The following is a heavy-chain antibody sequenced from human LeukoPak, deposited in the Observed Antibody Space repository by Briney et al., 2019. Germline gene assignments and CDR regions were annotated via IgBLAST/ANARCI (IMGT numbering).Heavy chain of an antibody. Sequence: GGSLRLSCAASGFTFSSYAMHWVRQAPGRGLEWVAVISYDGSNKYYADSVKGRFTISRDNSKNTLYLQMNSLRAEDTAVYYCARSRTIWVVTATVDYWGQGTLVTVSS. CDR2: ISYDGSNK. CDR1: GFTFSSYA. CDR3: ARSRTIWVVTATVDY. D-gene: IGHD2-21*02. V-gene: IGHV3-30-3*01. J-gene: IGHJ4*02.